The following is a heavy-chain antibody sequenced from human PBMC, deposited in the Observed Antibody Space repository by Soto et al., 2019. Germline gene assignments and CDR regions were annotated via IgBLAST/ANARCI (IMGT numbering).Heavy chain of an antibody. J-gene: IGHJ4*02. CDR2: ISHDGSYK. CDR3: AKDPEGGNDYFDP. Sequence: QVQLVESGGGVVQPGRSLRLSCAASGFTFSAYGMHWVRQAPGRGLEWVAIISHDGSYKAYADSVKSRFTIARDNSKGALYLLLNSLRPDDSALYYCAKDPEGGNDYFDPWGQGTQVTVSS. D-gene: IGHD2-15*01. CDR1: GFTFSAYG. V-gene: IGHV3-30*18.